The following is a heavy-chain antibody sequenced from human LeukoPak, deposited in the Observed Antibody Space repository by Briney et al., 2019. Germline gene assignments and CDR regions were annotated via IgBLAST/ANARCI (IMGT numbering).Heavy chain of an antibody. CDR2: ISSSGSTI. CDR1: GFTFSSYE. V-gene: IGHV3-48*03. Sequence: GGSLRLSCAASGFTFSSYEMNWVRQAPGKGLEWVSYISSSGSTIYYADSVKGRFTISRDNAKNSLYLQMNSLRAEDTALYYCAKRPADSSGYYDYWGQGTLVTVSS. D-gene: IGHD3-22*01. CDR3: AKRPADSSGYYDY. J-gene: IGHJ4*02.